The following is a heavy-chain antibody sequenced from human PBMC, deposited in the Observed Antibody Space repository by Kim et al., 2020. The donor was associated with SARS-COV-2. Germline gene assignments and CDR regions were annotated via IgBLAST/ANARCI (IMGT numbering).Heavy chain of an antibody. CDR2: ISSSSSYT. J-gene: IGHJ5*02. Sequence: GGSLRLSCAASGFTFSDYYMSWIRQAPGKGLEWVSYISSSSSYTNYADSVKGRFTISRDNAKNSLYLQMNSLRAEDTAVYYCASLIWFGELLSSEVGWFDPWGQGTLVTVSS. CDR1: GFTFSDYY. CDR3: ASLIWFGELLSSEVGWFDP. V-gene: IGHV3-11*03. D-gene: IGHD3-10*01.